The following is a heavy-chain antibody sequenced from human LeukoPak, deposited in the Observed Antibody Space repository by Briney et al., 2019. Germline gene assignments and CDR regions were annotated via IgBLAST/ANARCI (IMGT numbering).Heavy chain of an antibody. V-gene: IGHV1-69*05. J-gene: IGHJ1*01. CDR3: ARRALAYYDTLTAYSFTHWTAH. Sequence: AAVKLAWKASGGTFISYAISWVRHAPEQGREWMGGIIPIFGTANYAQKFQGRVTITTDESTSTAYMERSSLRCEETAVYYCARRALAYYDTLTAYSFTHWTAHGGQPSPLTASS. D-gene: IGHD3-9*01. CDR1: GGTFISYA. CDR2: IIPIFGTA.